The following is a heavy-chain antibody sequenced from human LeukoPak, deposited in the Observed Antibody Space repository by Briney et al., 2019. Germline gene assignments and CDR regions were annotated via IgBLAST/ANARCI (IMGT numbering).Heavy chain of an antibody. CDR1: GGSISSDDW. V-gene: IGHV4-4*02. D-gene: IGHD3-10*01. Sequence: ASETLSLTCAVSGGSISSDDWWSWVRQPPGEGLEWIGEVFHTGSTNYNPSLKSRVTISVDKSKNQFSLRLNSVTAADTAVYYCAREVHYYGSGSYAFDIWGQGTMVTVSS. CDR3: AREVHYYGSGSYAFDI. CDR2: VFHTGST. J-gene: IGHJ3*02.